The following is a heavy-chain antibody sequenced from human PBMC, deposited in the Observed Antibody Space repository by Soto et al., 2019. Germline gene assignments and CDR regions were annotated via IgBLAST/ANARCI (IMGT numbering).Heavy chain of an antibody. V-gene: IGHV5-51*01. CDR3: GTWRGSSWFDY. J-gene: IGHJ4*02. CDR1: GFTFSSYS. D-gene: IGHD2-2*01. CDR2: IFSSDSSA. Sequence: EFLKIACTTSGFTFSSYSLGWVRHMPGKGLQWMGNIFSSDSSAKYSPSFVGQVTISVDRSINTAYLQWSSLKASDTAIYYCGTWRGSSWFDYWGPGTLVIVS.